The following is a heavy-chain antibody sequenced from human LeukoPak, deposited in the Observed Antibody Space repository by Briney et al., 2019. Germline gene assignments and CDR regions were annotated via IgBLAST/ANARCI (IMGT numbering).Heavy chain of an antibody. J-gene: IGHJ4*02. CDR3: ARDYGQGFSSSYNDY. CDR1: GFTVSSNY. V-gene: IGHV3-66*01. CDR2: IYSGGST. Sequence: GGSLRLSCAASGFTVSSNYMSWVRQAPGKGLEWVSVIYSGGSTYYADSVKGRFTISRDNSKNTLYLQMNSLRAEDTAVYYCARDYGQGFSSSYNDYWGQGTLVTVSS. D-gene: IGHD6-13*01.